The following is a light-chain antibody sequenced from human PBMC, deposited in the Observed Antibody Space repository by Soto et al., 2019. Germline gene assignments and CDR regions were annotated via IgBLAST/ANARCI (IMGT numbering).Light chain of an antibody. CDR1: QSVSSY. J-gene: IGKJ1*01. Sequence: TVLTQSLGTLSLSPGERATLSCRASQSVSSYLAWYQQKPGQAPRLLIYDASNRATGIPDRFSGSGSGTDFTLTISRLEPEDFAVYYCQQYGSAGTCGQGTKVDI. CDR3: QQYGSAGT. V-gene: IGKV3-20*01. CDR2: DAS.